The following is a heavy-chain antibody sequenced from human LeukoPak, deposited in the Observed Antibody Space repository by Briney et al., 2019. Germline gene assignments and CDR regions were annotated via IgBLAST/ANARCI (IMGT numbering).Heavy chain of an antibody. V-gene: IGHV3-48*04. CDR2: ISNSGTTK. CDR1: GFTFGSYS. Sequence: GGFLRLSCAASGFTFGSYSMNWVRQAPGKGLEWLAFISNSGTTKYYADSVKWRFTISRDNAENSLYLQMNSLSADDTAVYYCAKDLYYYDSSGYLFDYWGQGTLVTVSS. J-gene: IGHJ4*02. CDR3: AKDLYYYDSSGYLFDY. D-gene: IGHD3-22*01.